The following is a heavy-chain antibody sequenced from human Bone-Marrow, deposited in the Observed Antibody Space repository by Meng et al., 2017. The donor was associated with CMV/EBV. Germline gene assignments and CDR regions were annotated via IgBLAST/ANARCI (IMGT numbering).Heavy chain of an antibody. Sequence: SETLSLTCDVYGGSFSGYYWSWIRQPPGKGREWIGEINHRGSTNYNPSLKSRVAISIDTSKNQFSLKLRSLTAAGTAVYYCARPKYSYSSPLDDWGQGTLVTVSS. J-gene: IGHJ4*02. CDR2: INHRGST. CDR1: GGSFSGYY. V-gene: IGHV4-34*01. D-gene: IGHD6-6*01. CDR3: ARPKYSYSSPLDD.